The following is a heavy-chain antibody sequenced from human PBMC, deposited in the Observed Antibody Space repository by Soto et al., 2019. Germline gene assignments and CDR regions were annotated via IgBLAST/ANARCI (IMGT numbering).Heavy chain of an antibody. V-gene: IGHV3-23*01. Sequence: GGSLRLSCVASGFSFSSYAMSWVRQAPGRGLEWVSVISGSDGSTYYADSVRGRFTISRDNSKNTLYLQMNSLRAEDTAVYYCAKDRERDAWYEDYWGQGTLVTVSS. J-gene: IGHJ4*02. CDR1: GFSFSSYA. D-gene: IGHD6-13*01. CDR2: ISGSDGST. CDR3: AKDRERDAWYEDY.